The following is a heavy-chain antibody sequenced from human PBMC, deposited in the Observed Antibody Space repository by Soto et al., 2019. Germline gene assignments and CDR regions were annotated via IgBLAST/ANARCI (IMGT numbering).Heavy chain of an antibody. CDR1: GFTFSNAW. D-gene: IGHD3-22*01. V-gene: IGHV3-15*01. Sequence: EVQLVESGVGLVKPGGSVRLSYAASGFTFSNAWMSWVRQAPGKGLEWVGRIKSKSAGGTTEYDAPGIDRFTISRDDSKNTLYLQMNSLKIEDTAVYYCARGHRSSGKIFDSWGQGNLVTVSS. CDR3: ARGHRSSGKIFDS. CDR2: IKSKSAGGTT. J-gene: IGHJ4*02.